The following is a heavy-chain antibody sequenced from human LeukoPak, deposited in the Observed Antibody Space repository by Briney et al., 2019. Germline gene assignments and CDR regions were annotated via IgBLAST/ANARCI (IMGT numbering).Heavy chain of an antibody. CDR2: ISSSSSYI. J-gene: IGHJ5*02. D-gene: IGHD3-3*01. Sequence: GGSLRLSCAASGFTFNSYAMTWVRQAPGKGLEWVSSISSSSSYIYYADSVKGRFTISRDNAKNSLYLQMNSLRAEDTAVYYCARVGSITIFGVVTRLPSHLDPWGQGTLVTVSS. V-gene: IGHV3-21*01. CDR3: ARVGSITIFGVVTRLPSHLDP. CDR1: GFTFNSYA.